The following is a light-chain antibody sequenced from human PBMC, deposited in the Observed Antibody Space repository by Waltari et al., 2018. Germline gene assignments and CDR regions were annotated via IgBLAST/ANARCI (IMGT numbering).Light chain of an antibody. J-gene: IGKJ1*01. CDR1: QGVGKY. CDR3: QKYDFLPAT. V-gene: IGKV3-20*01. Sequence: EIVLTQSPGTLSLSPGERATLSCRASQGVGKYLAWYQQRPGQAPRLLLYHASIRATGIPDRFSGSGSGTDFSLTISRLEPEDFAVYYCQKYDFLPATFGQGTTVEMK. CDR2: HAS.